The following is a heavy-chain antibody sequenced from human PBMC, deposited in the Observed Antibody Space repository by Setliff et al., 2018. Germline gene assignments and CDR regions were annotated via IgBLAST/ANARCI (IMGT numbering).Heavy chain of an antibody. V-gene: IGHV3-74*03. CDR1: GFTFSSFW. J-gene: IGHJ6*02. CDR3: ARAYYGTVNGYSSYYGLDV. D-gene: IGHD3-9*01. CDR2: VNDDGSSA. Sequence: GGSLRLSCAASGFTFSSFWMHWVRQDPGKGLVWVSRVNDDGSSAMYADSVKGRFTMSRDNAKNTLYLQMNSLRAEDTAVYYCARAYYGTVNGYSSYYGLDVWGQGTTVTVSS.